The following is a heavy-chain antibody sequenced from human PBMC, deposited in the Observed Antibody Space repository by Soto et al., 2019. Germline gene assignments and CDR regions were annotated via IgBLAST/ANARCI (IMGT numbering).Heavy chain of an antibody. D-gene: IGHD6-19*01. CDR2: ISGSGGST. V-gene: IGHV3-23*01. CDR1: GFTFSSYV. CDR3: AKGSSGWYERFDY. Sequence: EVQLLESGGGLVQPGGSLRLSCAASGFTFSSYVMSWVRQAPGQGLEWVSAISGSGGSTYYADSVKGRFTISRDNSKNTLYLQINSLRAEDTAVYYCAKGSSGWYERFDYWGQGTLVTVSS. J-gene: IGHJ4*02.